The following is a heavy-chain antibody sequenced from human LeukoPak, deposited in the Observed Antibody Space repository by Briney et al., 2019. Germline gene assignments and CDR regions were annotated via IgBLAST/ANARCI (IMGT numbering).Heavy chain of an antibody. CDR1: GYTFTSYG. CDR3: ARDSKLGDILTGYYPFDY. D-gene: IGHD3-9*01. CDR2: ISAYNGNT. Sequence: ASVTVSCKASGYTFTSYGISWVRQAPGQGLEWMGWISAYNGNTNYAQKLQGRVTMTTDTSTSTAYMELRSLRSDDTAVYYCARDSKLGDILTGYYPFDYWGQGTLVTVSS. V-gene: IGHV1-18*01. J-gene: IGHJ4*02.